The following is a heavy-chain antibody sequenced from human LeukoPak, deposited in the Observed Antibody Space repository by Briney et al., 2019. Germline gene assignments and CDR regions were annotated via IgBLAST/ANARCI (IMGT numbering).Heavy chain of an antibody. V-gene: IGHV3-20*04. D-gene: IGHD4-17*01. CDR3: ARAQTYGDSRLLLDY. J-gene: IGHJ4*02. CDR1: GFTFDDHG. CDR2: INWNGGST. Sequence: GGSLRLSCAASGFTFDDHGMSWVRQVPGKGLEWVSGINWNGGSTGYADSVEGRFTISRDNAKNSQYLQMNSLRVEDTALYYCARAQTYGDSRLLLDYWGQGTLVTVSS.